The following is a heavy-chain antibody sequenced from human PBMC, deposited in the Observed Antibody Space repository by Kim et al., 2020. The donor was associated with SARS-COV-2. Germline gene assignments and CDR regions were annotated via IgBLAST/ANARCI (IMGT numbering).Heavy chain of an antibody. V-gene: IGHV4-34*01. D-gene: IGHD2-15*01. CDR2: INHSGST. CDR1: GGSFSGYY. CDR3: AREGSLYCSGGSCQPDY. Sequence: SETLSLTCAVYGGSFSGYYWSWIRQPPGKGLEWIGEINHSGSTNYNPSLKSRVTISVDTSKNQFSLKLSSVTAADTAVYYCAREGSLYCSGGSCQPDYWG. J-gene: IGHJ4*01.